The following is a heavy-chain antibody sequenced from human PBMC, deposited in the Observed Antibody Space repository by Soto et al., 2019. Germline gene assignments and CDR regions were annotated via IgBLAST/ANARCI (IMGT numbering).Heavy chain of an antibody. CDR3: ARQEGRGLIFDPSDAFDI. D-gene: IGHD3-10*01. J-gene: IGHJ3*02. CDR1: GGSISSSSYY. V-gene: IGHV4-39*01. CDR2: IYYSGST. Sequence: SETLSLTCTVSGGSISSSSYYWGWIRQPPGKGLEWIGNIYYSGSTYYNPSLKSRVTISADTSKNQFSLKLSSVTAADTAVYYCARQEGRGLIFDPSDAFDIWGQGTMVTVSS.